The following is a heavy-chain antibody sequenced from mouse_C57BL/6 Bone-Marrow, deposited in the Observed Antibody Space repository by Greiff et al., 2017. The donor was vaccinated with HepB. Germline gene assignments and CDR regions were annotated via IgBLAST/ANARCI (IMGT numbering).Heavy chain of an antibody. CDR3: ARHEDRYYGSWAWFAY. D-gene: IGHD1-1*01. Sequence: GAELVKPGASVKLSCKASGYTFTEYTIHWVKQRSGQGLEWIGWFYPGSGSIKYNEKFKDKATLTADKSSSTGYMELSRLTSEDSAVYFCARHEDRYYGSWAWFAYWGQGTLVTVSA. CDR2: FYPGSGSI. J-gene: IGHJ3*01. V-gene: IGHV1-62-2*01. CDR1: GYTFTEYT.